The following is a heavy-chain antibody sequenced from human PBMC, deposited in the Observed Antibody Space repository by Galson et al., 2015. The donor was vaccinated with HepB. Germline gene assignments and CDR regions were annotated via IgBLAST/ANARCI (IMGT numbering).Heavy chain of an antibody. V-gene: IGHV3-23*01. D-gene: IGHD3-10*01. Sequence: SLRLSCAASGFTFSSYAMTWVRQAPGKGLEWVSAIDGGGSSTYYADSVKGRFTISRDNSKNTLYLQMNSLRADDTGIYYCAKYPPDRAGFVDYWGQGTLVTVSS. J-gene: IGHJ4*02. CDR2: IDGGGSST. CDR1: GFTFSSYA. CDR3: AKYPPDRAGFVDY.